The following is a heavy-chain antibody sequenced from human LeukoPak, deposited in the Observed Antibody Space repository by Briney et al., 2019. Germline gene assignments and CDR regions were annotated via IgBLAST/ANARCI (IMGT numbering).Heavy chain of an antibody. Sequence: ASVKVSCKASGGTFSSYAISWVRQAPGQGLEWMGGIIPIFGTANYAQKFQGRVTITTDESTSTAYMELSSLRPEDTAVYYCARGRAESLYYFDYWGQGTLVTVSS. V-gene: IGHV1-69*05. J-gene: IGHJ4*02. CDR3: ARGRAESLYYFDY. CDR2: IIPIFGTA. D-gene: IGHD1-26*01. CDR1: GGTFSSYA.